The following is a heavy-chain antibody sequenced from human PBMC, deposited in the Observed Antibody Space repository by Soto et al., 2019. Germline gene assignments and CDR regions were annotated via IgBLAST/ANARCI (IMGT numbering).Heavy chain of an antibody. J-gene: IGHJ4*02. CDR1: GFTFSSYE. Sequence: EVQLVESGGGLVQPGGSLRLSCAASGFTFSSYEMNWVRQAPGKGLEWVSYISSSGSRIFYAGSVKGRFTISRDNAKKSLYLQMNSLRAEDTAVYYCARVGCSSTSCYSIDYWGQGTLVTASS. V-gene: IGHV3-48*03. CDR3: ARVGCSSTSCYSIDY. CDR2: ISSSGSRI. D-gene: IGHD2-2*01.